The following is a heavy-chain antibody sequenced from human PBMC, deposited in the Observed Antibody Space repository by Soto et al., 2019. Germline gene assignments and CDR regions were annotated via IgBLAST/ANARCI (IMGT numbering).Heavy chain of an antibody. V-gene: IGHV4-30-2*01. CDR1: GGSISSGGYS. CDR3: ARGGTYDSSGYDLDY. CDR2: IYHSGST. D-gene: IGHD3-22*01. Sequence: TLSLTCAVSGGSISSGGYSWSWIRQPPGKGLEWIGYIYHSGSTYYNPSLRSRVTISVDRSKNQFSLKLSSVTAADTAVYYCARGGTYDSSGYDLDYWGQGTLVTVS. J-gene: IGHJ4*02.